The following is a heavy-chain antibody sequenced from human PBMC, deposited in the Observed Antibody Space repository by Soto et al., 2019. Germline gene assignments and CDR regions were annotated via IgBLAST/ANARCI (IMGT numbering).Heavy chain of an antibody. CDR3: ARGRYCLTGRCFPNWFDS. V-gene: IGHV4-30-4*01. CDR2: IYKSATA. Sequence: SETLSLTCSVSGDSISNLDYFWAWIRQPPGQALEYIGYIYKSATAYYNPSFESRVAISVDTSKSQFSLNVTSVTAADTAVYFCARGRYCLTGRCFPNWFDSWGQGALVTVSS. J-gene: IGHJ5*01. D-gene: IGHD7-27*01. CDR1: GDSISNLDYF.